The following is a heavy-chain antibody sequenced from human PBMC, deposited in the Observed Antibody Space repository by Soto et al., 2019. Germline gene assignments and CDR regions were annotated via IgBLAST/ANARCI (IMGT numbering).Heavy chain of an antibody. CDR3: ARQGSSLYYGMDV. D-gene: IGHD6-6*01. CDR1: GYSFTSYW. CDR2: IYPGDSDT. Sequence: PGESLKISCKGSGYSFTSYWIGWVRQMPGKGLEWMGIIYPGDSDTRYSPSFQGQVTISADKSISTAYLQWSSLKASGTAMYYCARQGSSLYYGMDVWGQGTTVTVSS. V-gene: IGHV5-51*01. J-gene: IGHJ6*02.